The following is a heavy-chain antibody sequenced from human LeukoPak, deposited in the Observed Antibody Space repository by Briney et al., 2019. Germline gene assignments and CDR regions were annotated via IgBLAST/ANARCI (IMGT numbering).Heavy chain of an antibody. CDR3: AKDRDGSGSYFDY. D-gene: IGHD3-10*01. CDR2: ISYDGNNK. Sequence: GGSLRLSCAASGFTFSTYGMHWVRQAPGKGLEWVAVISYDGNNKYYADSGKGRFTISRDNSKSTLYLQMNSLRPEDAAVYYCAKDRDGSGSYFDYWGQGTLVTVSS. CDR1: GFTFSTYG. V-gene: IGHV3-30*18. J-gene: IGHJ4*02.